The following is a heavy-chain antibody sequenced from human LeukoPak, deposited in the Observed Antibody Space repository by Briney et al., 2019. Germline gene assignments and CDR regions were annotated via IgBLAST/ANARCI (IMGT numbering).Heavy chain of an antibody. CDR2: IYHSGST. CDR1: GGSFSGYY. V-gene: IGHV4-34*01. D-gene: IGHD3-22*01. J-gene: IGHJ4*02. CDR3: ARGAYYYDSSGYTRYYFDY. Sequence: SETLSLTCAVYGGSFSGYYWSWIRQPPGKGLEWIGYIYHSGSTYYNPSLKSRVTISVDRSKNQFSLKLSSVTAADTAVYYCARGAYYYDSSGYTRYYFDYWGQGTLVTVSS.